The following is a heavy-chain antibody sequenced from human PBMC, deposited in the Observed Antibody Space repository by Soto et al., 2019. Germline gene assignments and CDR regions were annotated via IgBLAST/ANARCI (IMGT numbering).Heavy chain of an antibody. Sequence: SETLSLTCTVSGGSISSGDYYWSWIRQPPRKGLEWIGYIYYSGSTYYNPSLKSRVTISVDTSKNQFSLKLSSVTAADTAVYYCARTGTTEIAPFINWFDSWGQGTLVTVSS. CDR1: GGSISSGDYY. J-gene: IGHJ5*01. CDR2: IYYSGST. D-gene: IGHD1-7*01. CDR3: ARTGTTEIAPFINWFDS. V-gene: IGHV4-30-4*01.